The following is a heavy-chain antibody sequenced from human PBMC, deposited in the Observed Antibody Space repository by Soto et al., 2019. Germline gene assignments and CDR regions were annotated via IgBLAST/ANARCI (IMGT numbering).Heavy chain of an antibody. V-gene: IGHV4-31*03. Sequence: SETLYLTCTVSGGSISSGGYYWSWIRQHPGKGLEWIGYIYYSGSTYYNPSLKSRVTISVDTSKNQFSLKLSSVTAADTAVYYCARDFLGCGGDGYAAGYYYYGMDGWGQGTTVTVSS. CDR3: ARDFLGCGGDGYAAGYYYYGMDG. CDR2: IYYSGST. D-gene: IGHD2-21*02. J-gene: IGHJ6*02. CDR1: GGSISSGGYY.